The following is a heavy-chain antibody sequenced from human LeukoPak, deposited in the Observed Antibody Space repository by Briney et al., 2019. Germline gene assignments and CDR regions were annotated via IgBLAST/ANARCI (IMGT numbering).Heavy chain of an antibody. V-gene: IGHV3-33*01. J-gene: IGHJ4*02. CDR1: GFTFSNYA. Sequence: GGSLRLSCEASGFTFSNYAMHWVRQAPGKGLEWVALIWYDGRTEFYADSVKGRFTISRDNSENTLFLQMSSLRVEDTAVYYCAREWGRIAVVGGPGHWGQGTLVTVSS. D-gene: IGHD6-19*01. CDR3: AREWGRIAVVGGPGH. CDR2: IWYDGRTE.